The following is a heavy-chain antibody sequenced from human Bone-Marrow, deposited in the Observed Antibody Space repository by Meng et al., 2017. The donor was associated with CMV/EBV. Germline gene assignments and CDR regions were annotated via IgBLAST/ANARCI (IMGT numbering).Heavy chain of an antibody. CDR2: IRYDGSNK. J-gene: IGHJ4*02. CDR1: GFTFSSYG. CDR3: AREGGWLQPSIDY. D-gene: IGHD5-24*01. V-gene: IGHV3-30*02. Sequence: GESLKISCAASGFTFSSYGMHWVRQAPGKGLEWVAFIRYDGSNKYYADSVKGRFTISRDNSKNTLYLQMNSLRAEDTAVYYCAREGGWLQPSIDYWGQGTLVTVSS.